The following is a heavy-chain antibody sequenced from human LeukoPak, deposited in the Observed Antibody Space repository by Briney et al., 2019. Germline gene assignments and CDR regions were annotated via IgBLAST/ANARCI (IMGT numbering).Heavy chain of an antibody. V-gene: IGHV4-34*01. CDR1: GGSFSGYY. D-gene: IGHD3-10*01. CDR2: INHSGST. Sequence: KTSETLSLTCAVYGGSFSGYYWSWIRQPPGKGLEWIGEINHSGSTNYNPSLKSRVTISVDTSKNQFSLKLSSVTAADTAVYYCARWFGELLDSTTKYYFDYWGQGTLVTVSS. CDR3: ARWFGELLDSTTKYYFDY. J-gene: IGHJ4*02.